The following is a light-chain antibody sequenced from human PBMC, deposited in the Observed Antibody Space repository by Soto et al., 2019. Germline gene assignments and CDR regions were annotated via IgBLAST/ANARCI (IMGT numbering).Light chain of an antibody. CDR1: QSVSTNY. CDR2: GAS. CDR3: QQYGSSPPT. V-gene: IGKV3-20*01. J-gene: IGKJ1*01. Sequence: EIVLTQSPGTLSLSPGERATLSCRASQSVSTNYLAWYQRKPGQAPRLLIYGASSRATGIPDRFSGSGSGTDFTLTITRLEPEDFGVYYCQQYGSSPPTFGQGPKVEIK.